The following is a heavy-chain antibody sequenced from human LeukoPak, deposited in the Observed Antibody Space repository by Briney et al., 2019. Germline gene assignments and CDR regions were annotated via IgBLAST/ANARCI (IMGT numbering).Heavy chain of an antibody. Sequence: GGSLRLSCAASGFNFIDYSMNWVRQAPGKGLEWISYIGISSGNTKYADSVKGRFTISRDKARNPLYLQMNSLRVEDTAVYYCARDHRYAFDNWGHGTLVTVSS. V-gene: IGHV3-48*01. J-gene: IGHJ4*01. CDR1: GFNFIDYS. D-gene: IGHD5-12*01. CDR2: IGISSGNT. CDR3: ARDHRYAFDN.